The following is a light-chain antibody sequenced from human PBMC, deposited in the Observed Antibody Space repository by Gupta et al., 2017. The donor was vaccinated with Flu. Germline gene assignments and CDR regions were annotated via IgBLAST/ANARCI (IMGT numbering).Light chain of an antibody. V-gene: IGKV1-39*01. CDR2: GAS. J-gene: IGKJ2*01. CDR1: QSISTY. CDR3: QQSYSSSPAT. Sequence: SSLSASVGDRVTITCRASQSISTYLNWYQQKPGKAPNLLIYGASNLQGGVPSRFSGSGSGTDFTLTISGRQPEDFATYYCQQSYSSSPATFGQGTKLEIK.